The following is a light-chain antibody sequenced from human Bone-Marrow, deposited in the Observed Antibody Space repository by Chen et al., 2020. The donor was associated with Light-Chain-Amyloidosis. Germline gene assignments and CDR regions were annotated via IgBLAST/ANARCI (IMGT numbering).Light chain of an antibody. CDR1: DLPTKY. V-gene: IGLV3-25*03. J-gene: IGLJ2*01. CDR2: SDT. CDR3: QSADSSDTYEVI. Sequence: SYELTQPPSVSVSLGQPARIPGSEDDLPTKYAYWYHQNPGQAPVQEIHSDTERPSGMSVRFTGSISATKTTLTIGGVQAQDEAYSHCQSADSSDTYEVIYGGKTKLTDL.